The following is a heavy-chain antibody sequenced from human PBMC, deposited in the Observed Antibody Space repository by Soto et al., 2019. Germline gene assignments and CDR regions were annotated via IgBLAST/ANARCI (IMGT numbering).Heavy chain of an antibody. J-gene: IGHJ5*02. V-gene: IGHV2-5*02. CDR1: GFSLTSSGVG. D-gene: IGHD1-20*01. CDR2: IYWDGDR. CDR3: AHRVPYNSYWDVGWFDP. Sequence: QITLKESGPTLLEPTQTLTLTCSFSGFSLTSSGVGVGWLRQAPGKALECLGIIYWDGDRRYNPSLRQRLTITKDTPKNQVDLTVTYMEPVDTDTYYCAHRVPYNSYWDVGWFDPWGQGTLVIVS.